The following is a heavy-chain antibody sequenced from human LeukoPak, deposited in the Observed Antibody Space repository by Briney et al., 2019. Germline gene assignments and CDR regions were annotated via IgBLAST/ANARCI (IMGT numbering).Heavy chain of an antibody. Sequence: ASVKVSCKASGGTFSSYAISWVRQAPGQGLEWMGRIIPILGIANYAQKFQGRVTITADKSTSTAYMELSSLRSEDTAEYYCARSDCSGGSCLNDAFDIWGQGTMVTVSS. CDR2: IIPILGIA. CDR3: ARSDCSGGSCLNDAFDI. V-gene: IGHV1-69*04. J-gene: IGHJ3*02. CDR1: GGTFSSYA. D-gene: IGHD2-15*01.